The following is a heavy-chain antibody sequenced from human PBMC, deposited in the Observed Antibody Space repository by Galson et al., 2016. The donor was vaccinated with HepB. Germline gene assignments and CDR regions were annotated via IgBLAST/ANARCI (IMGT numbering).Heavy chain of an antibody. V-gene: IGHV4-61*02. CDR2: IYTSGIS. CDR3: TRENPSLLGYSDY. Sequence: TLSLTCTVSGDSISSGSHYWSWTRQPAGKGLEWIGRIYTSGISNYNPSLKSRVTMSVDTSRNHFSLKLSSVTAADTAVYYCTRENPSLLGYSDYWGQGTLVTVSS. D-gene: IGHD2-21*01. J-gene: IGHJ4*02. CDR1: GDSISSGSHY.